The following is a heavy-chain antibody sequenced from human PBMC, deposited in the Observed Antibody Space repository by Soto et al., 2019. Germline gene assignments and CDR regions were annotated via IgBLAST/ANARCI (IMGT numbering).Heavy chain of an antibody. Sequence: SVKVSCKASGGTFSSYAISWVRQAPGQGLEWMGGIIPIFGTANYAQKFQGRVTITADESTSTAYMELSSLRSEDTAVYYCARIERGAARTSSYFDEWGKGTMVTASS. J-gene: IGHJ4*02. CDR1: GGTFSSYA. CDR2: IIPIFGTA. CDR3: ARIERGAARTSSYFDE. V-gene: IGHV1-69*13. D-gene: IGHD6-6*01.